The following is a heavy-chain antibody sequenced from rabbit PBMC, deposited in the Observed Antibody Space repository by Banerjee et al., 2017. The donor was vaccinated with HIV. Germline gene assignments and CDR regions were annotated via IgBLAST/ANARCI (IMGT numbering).Heavy chain of an antibody. CDR2: IDIGSSGFT. D-gene: IGHD1-1*01. CDR3: ARDTSSSFSSYGMDL. J-gene: IGHJ6*01. CDR1: GVSFSGSSY. V-gene: IGHV1S40*01. Sequence: QSLEESGGDLVKPGASLTLNCTASGVSFSGSSYMCWVRQAPGKGLEWIACIDIGSSGFTYFATWAKGRFTCSKTSSTTVTLQMTRLTAADTATYFCARDTSSSFSSYGMDLWGQGTLVTVS.